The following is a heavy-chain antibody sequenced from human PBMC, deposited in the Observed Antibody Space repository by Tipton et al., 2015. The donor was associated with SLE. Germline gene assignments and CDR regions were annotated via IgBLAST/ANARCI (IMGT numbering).Heavy chain of an antibody. CDR3: AKDSYGDFRYYFDY. V-gene: IGHV3-9*01. CDR2: ISWNSGSI. D-gene: IGHD4-17*01. CDR1: GFTFDDYA. J-gene: IGHJ4*02. Sequence: RSLRLSCAASGFTFDDYAMHWVRQAPGKGLEWVSGISWNSGSIGYADSVKGRFTISRDNAKNSLYLQMNSLRTEDTALYYCAKDSYGDFRYYFDYWGQGTLVTVSS.